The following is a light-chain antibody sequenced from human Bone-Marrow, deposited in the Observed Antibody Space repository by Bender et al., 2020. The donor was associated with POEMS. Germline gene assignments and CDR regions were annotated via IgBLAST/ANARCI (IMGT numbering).Light chain of an antibody. CDR1: SSDIADYNY. V-gene: IGLV2-14*01. CDR3: SSYAVSNNLV. J-gene: IGLJ3*02. Sequence: QSALTQPASVSGSPGQSITISCTGSSSDIADYNYVSWYQQHPGQAPTLMIYEVRNRPSGVSNRFSGSKSGNTASLTVSGLQAEDEADYYCSSYAVSNNLVFGGGTKLTVL. CDR2: EVR.